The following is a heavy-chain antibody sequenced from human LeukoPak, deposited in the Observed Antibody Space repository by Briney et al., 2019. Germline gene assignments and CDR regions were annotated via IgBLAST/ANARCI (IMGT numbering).Heavy chain of an antibody. D-gene: IGHD1-1*01. CDR3: ARGSADDDDKWIDP. Sequence: GGSLRLSCAASGFIFSNYYMNWVRQAPGKGLEWVSYISSSPINIYYADSVRGRFTISRDNAKNSVFLQMNSLRAEDTAVYYCARGSADDDDKWIDPWGQGTLVTVSS. CDR2: ISSSPINI. V-gene: IGHV3-48*03. CDR1: GFIFSNYY. J-gene: IGHJ5*02.